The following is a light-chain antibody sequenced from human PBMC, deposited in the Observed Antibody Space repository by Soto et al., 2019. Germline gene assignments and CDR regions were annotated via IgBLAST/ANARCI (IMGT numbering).Light chain of an antibody. CDR2: GAF. Sequence: EIVLTQSPGTLSLSPGERATLSCRASQTVSNNYFVWYQQKPGQAPRLLISGAFSRATGIPDRFSGSGSGTDFTLTISRLAPQDFEVYYCQQYGSPPPYTFGQGTKPEIK. J-gene: IGKJ2*01. V-gene: IGKV3-20*01. CDR3: QQYGSPPPYT. CDR1: QTVSNNY.